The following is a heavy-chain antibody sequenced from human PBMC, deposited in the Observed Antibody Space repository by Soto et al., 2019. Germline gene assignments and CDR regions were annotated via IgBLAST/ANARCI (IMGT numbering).Heavy chain of an antibody. CDR2: ISSNGGST. Sequence: PGGSLRLSCSASGFTFSSYAMHWVRQAPGKGLEYVSAISSNGGSTYYADSVKGRFTISRDNSKNTLYLQMSSLRAEDTAVHYCVKDSSSWYVNYYYGMDVWGQGTTVTVSS. V-gene: IGHV3-64D*06. CDR3: VKDSSSWYVNYYYGMDV. J-gene: IGHJ6*02. D-gene: IGHD6-13*01. CDR1: GFTFSSYA.